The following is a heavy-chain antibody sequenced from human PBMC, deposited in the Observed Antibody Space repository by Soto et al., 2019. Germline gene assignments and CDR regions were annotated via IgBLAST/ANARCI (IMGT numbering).Heavy chain of an antibody. V-gene: IGHV3-43*01. D-gene: IGHD3-10*01. Sequence: GGSLRLSCAASGFTFDDYTMHWVRQAPGKGLEWVSLISWDGGSTYYADSVKGRFTISRDNSKNSLYLQMNSLRTEDTALYYCAKDITMVRGRWGAFDIWGQGTMVTVSS. J-gene: IGHJ3*02. CDR2: ISWDGGST. CDR1: GFTFDDYT. CDR3: AKDITMVRGRWGAFDI.